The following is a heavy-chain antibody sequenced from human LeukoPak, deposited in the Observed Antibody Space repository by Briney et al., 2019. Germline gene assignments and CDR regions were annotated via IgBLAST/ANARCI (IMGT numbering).Heavy chain of an antibody. Sequence: TSETLSLTCTVSSGSITNYYWTWIRQPPGKGLERIGYIHYSGSTNYNPSLKSRVTISVDTSKNQFSLKLSSVTAADTAVYYCARASVTYYYYYYMDVWGKGTTVTVSS. J-gene: IGHJ6*03. D-gene: IGHD4-11*01. CDR2: IHYSGST. V-gene: IGHV4-59*01. CDR1: SGSITNYY. CDR3: ARASVTYYYYYYMDV.